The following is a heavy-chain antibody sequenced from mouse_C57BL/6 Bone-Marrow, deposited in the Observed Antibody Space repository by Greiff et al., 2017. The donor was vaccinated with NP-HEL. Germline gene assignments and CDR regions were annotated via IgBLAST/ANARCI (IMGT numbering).Heavy chain of an antibody. J-gene: IGHJ2*01. CDR1: GYAFSSSW. CDR3: ARRHYFDY. Sequence: VQLQQSGPELVKPGASVKISCKASGYAFSSSWMNWVKQRPGKGLEWIGRIYPGDGDTNYNGKFKGKATLTADKSSITAYMQLSSLTSEDSAVYFCARRHYFDYWGQGTTLTVSS. CDR2: IYPGDGDT. V-gene: IGHV1-82*01.